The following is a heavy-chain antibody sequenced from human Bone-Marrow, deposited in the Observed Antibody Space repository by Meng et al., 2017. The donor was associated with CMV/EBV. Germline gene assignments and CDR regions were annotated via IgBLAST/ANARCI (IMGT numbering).Heavy chain of an antibody. J-gene: IGHJ4*02. CDR1: GFRFGDYL. Sequence: GGSLRLSCTTSGFRFGDYLISWVRQAPGKGLVWVSRINSDGSSTSYADSVKGRFTISRDNAKNTLYLQMNSLRAEDTAVYYCARGFGVVTPGNYWGQGTLVTVSS. CDR3: ARGFGVVTPGNY. D-gene: IGHD3-3*01. V-gene: IGHV3-74*01. CDR2: INSDGSST.